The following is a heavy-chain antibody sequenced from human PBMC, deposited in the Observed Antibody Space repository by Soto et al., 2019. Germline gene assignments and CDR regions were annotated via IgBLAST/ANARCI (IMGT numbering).Heavy chain of an antibody. D-gene: IGHD2-2*03. CDR1: GFTFSDFA. CDR2: IYGGGNGP. J-gene: IGHJ4*02. Sequence: EVQVLESGGGLVQPGGSLRLSCAATGFTFSDFATSWVRQAPGKGLEWVSRIYGGGNGPHYADSVKGRVTIYRDNSKNTLYLQMNSLRAEDTAVYYCAKMEGMDPWAYSFDYWGQGTLVTVSS. CDR3: AKMEGMDPWAYSFDY. V-gene: IGHV3-23*01.